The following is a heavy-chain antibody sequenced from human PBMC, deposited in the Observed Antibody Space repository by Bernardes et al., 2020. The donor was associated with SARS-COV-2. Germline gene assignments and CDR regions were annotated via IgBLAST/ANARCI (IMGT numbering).Heavy chain of an antibody. D-gene: IGHD4-4*01. J-gene: IGHJ3*02. Sequence: GSMRLAFAASVLPFSSCSINWVRPAPGKGLEWVSYISPRGSTTHYADSVKGRFTISRDNAKNSLYLQLNSLRAEDTAVYYCASVEMTTNLGALDIWGQGTTVTVSS. CDR1: VLPFSSCS. V-gene: IGHV3-48*04. CDR3: ASVEMTTNLGALDI. CDR2: ISPRGSTT.